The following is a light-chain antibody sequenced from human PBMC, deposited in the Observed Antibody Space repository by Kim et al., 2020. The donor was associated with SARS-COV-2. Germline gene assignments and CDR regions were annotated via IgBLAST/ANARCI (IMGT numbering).Light chain of an antibody. CDR1: QSVSSSY. CDR2: GAS. J-gene: IGKJ5*01. CDR3: QQYGRSPTT. V-gene: IGKV3-20*01. Sequence: EVLLTQSPGTLSLSPGEIAILSCRASQSVSSSYLAWYQHKPGQSPRLLIHGASSRATGVPDRFRGGGSGTDFTLTITRLEPEDFAVYYCQQYGRSPTTFGQGTRLEIK.